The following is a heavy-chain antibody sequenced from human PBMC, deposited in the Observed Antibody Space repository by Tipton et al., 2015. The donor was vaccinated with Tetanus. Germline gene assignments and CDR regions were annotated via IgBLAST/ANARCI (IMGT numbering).Heavy chain of an antibody. CDR2: ISPSGNT. CDR3: ARGSGWADF. D-gene: IGHD6-19*01. Sequence: TLSLTCAVYGGSLSRYYWTWIRQPPGKGLEWIGEISPSGNTNYNPSLKSRVTISADTSRNQFSLTLSSVTAADTAVYYCARGSGWADFWGQGALVTVSS. CDR1: GGSLSRYY. J-gene: IGHJ4*02. V-gene: IGHV4-34*01.